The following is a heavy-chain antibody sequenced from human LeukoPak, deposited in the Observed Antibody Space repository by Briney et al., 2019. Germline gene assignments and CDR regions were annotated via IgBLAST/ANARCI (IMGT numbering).Heavy chain of an antibody. CDR3: ATPNDYGDQAPFDY. D-gene: IGHD4-17*01. V-gene: IGHV1-24*01. J-gene: IGHJ4*02. CDR1: GYTLTELS. CDR2: FDPEDGET. Sequence: ASVKVSCKVSGYTLTELSMHWVRQAPGKGLEWMGGFDPEDGETIYAQKFQGRATMTEDTSTDTAYMELSSLRSEDTAVYYCATPNDYGDQAPFDYWGQGTLVTVSS.